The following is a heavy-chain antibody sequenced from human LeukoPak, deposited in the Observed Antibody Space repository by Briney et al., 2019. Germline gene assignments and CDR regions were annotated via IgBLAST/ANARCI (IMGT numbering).Heavy chain of an antibody. CDR2: ISSSSAYI. CDR3: ASLKIRRIGNAFDI. D-gene: IGHD1-1*01. V-gene: IGHV3-21*01. Sequence: GGSLRLSCAASGFTFSTYSMNWVRQAPGKGLEWVSSISSSSAYIYYADSVKGRFTISRDNAKESLFLQMNSLRPEDTALYYCASLKIRRIGNAFDIWGQGTMVTVSS. CDR1: GFTFSTYS. J-gene: IGHJ3*02.